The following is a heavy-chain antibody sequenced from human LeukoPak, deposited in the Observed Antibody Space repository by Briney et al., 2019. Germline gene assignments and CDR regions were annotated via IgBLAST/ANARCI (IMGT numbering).Heavy chain of an antibody. Sequence: GGSLRLSCAASGFTFSSYGMHWVRQAPGKGLEWVAFIRYDGSSKYYADSVKGRFTISRDNSRNTLYLQMNSLRAEDTAVYYCAKGYSYTSTWYVDFDCWGQGTLVTVSS. CDR2: IRYDGSSK. D-gene: IGHD6-13*01. V-gene: IGHV3-30*02. CDR1: GFTFSSYG. CDR3: AKGYSYTSTWYVDFDC. J-gene: IGHJ4*02.